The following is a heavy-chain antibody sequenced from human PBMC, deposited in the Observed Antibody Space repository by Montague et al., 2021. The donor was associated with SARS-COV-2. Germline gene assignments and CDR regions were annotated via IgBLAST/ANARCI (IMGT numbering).Heavy chain of an antibody. CDR3: ARHRNYGDHSLDNWFHP. V-gene: IGHV4-39*01. J-gene: IGHJ5*02. CDR2: IYYSGTT. Sequence: SETLSLTCTVSAGAISDTDYFWGWIRQPPGKGLEWIGSIYYSGTTYHNPSLKSRLTISIDTSKNQFSLKLTPVTAADTAVYYCARHRNYGDHSLDNWFHPWGQGTLVTVSS. CDR1: AGAISDTDYF. D-gene: IGHD4-17*01.